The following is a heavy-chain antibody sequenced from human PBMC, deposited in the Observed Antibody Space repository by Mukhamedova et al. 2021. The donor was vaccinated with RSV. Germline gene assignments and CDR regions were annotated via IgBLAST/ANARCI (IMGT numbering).Heavy chain of an antibody. CDR2: SDGSNT. D-gene: IGHD6-13*01. Sequence: SDGSNTNYADSVKGRFTISRDNTKNTLYLQMNSLRAEDTAVYYCARGSSSWRNGMVVWGQGTTVTVSS. CDR3: ARGSSSWRNGMVV. J-gene: IGHJ6*02. V-gene: IGHV3-74*01.